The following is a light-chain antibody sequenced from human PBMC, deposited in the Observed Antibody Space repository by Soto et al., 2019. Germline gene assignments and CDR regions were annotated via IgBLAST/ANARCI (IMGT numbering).Light chain of an antibody. CDR3: QQYGSSPQT. CDR1: QSASSSY. CDR2: GAA. V-gene: IGKV3-20*01. J-gene: IGKJ1*01. Sequence: EIVLAESPGTLSLSPGERGTLSCRASQSASSSYLAWYQQKPGQAPRLLIYGAASRATGIPDRFSGSGSGTDLTLTISRLEPEDFAIYYCQQYGSSPQTFGQGTKVDI.